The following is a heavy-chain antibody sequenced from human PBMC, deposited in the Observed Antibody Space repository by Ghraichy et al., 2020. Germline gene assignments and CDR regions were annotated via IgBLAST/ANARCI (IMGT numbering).Heavy chain of an antibody. Sequence: GGSLRLSCAASGFTFSSYSMNWVRQAPGKGLEWVSSISSSSSYIYYADSVKGRFTISRDNAKNSLYLQMNSLRAEDTAVYYCARENTVTTFSIYYGMDVWGQGTTVTVSS. CDR2: ISSSSSYI. CDR1: GFTFSSYS. V-gene: IGHV3-21*01. D-gene: IGHD4-17*01. J-gene: IGHJ6*02. CDR3: ARENTVTTFSIYYGMDV.